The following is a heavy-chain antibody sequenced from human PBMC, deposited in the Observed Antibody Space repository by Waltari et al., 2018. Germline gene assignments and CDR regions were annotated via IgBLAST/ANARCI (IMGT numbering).Heavy chain of an antibody. J-gene: IGHJ4*02. CDR3: AKDTGGSLDY. CDR1: GFTFSTSW. V-gene: IGHV3-7*01. CDR2: RERDGREK. Sequence: EVQLVESGGGLVQPGGSLKLSCAASGFTFSTSWMAWVRQAPGKGLGWVANRERDGREKNYVESVKGRFTISRDNAKNSLYLQMNSLRVEDTDIYYCAKDTGGSLDYWGQGTLVTVSS. D-gene: IGHD3-10*01.